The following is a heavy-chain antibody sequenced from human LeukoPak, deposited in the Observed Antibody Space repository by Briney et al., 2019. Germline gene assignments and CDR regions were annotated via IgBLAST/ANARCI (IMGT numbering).Heavy chain of an antibody. CDR3: ARDGRGGVSGYFDY. Sequence: PGGSLRLSCAASGFTFSSYVMHWVRQAPGKGLEWVAVISYDGSNKYYADSVKGRFTISRDNSKNTLYLQMNSLRAEDTAVYYCARDGRGGVSGYFDYWGQGTLVTVSS. V-gene: IGHV3-30-3*01. CDR2: ISYDGSNK. J-gene: IGHJ4*02. D-gene: IGHD3-16*01. CDR1: GFTFSSYV.